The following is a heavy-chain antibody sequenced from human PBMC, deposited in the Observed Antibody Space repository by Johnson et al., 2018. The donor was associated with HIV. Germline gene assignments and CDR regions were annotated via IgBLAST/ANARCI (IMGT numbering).Heavy chain of an antibody. J-gene: IGHJ3*02. D-gene: IGHD3-22*01. Sequence: VQLVESGGGLVQPGGSLRLSCAASGFTFSSYWMHWVRQAPGKGLVWVSRINSDGSSTSYADSVKGRFTISSDNSKNTLYLQMKSLRAEDTAVYYCARGYGGNYDSSGIFIPQDAFDIWGQGTMVTVSS. CDR1: GFTFSSYW. CDR2: INSDGSST. V-gene: IGHV3-74*02. CDR3: ARGYGGNYDSSGIFIPQDAFDI.